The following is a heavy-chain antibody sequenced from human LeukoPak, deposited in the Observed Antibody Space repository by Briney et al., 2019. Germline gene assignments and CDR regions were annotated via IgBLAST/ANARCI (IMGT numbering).Heavy chain of an antibody. V-gene: IGHV4-34*01. CDR2: INHSGST. CDR3: ARGLPGRRLLDY. D-gene: IGHD3-3*01. J-gene: IGHJ4*02. Sequence: SETLSLTCAVYGGSFSGYYWSWIRQPRGKGLEWIGEINHSGSTNYNPSLKSRVTISVDTSKNQFSLKLSSVTAADTAVYYCARGLPGRRLLDYWGQGTLVTVSS. CDR1: GGSFSGYY.